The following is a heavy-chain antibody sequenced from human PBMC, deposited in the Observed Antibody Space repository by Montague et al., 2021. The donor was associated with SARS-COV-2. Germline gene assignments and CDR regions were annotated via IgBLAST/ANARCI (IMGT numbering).Heavy chain of an antibody. D-gene: IGHD3-10*01. V-gene: IGHV4-59*01. CDR1: GGSISNYY. J-gene: IGHJ3*01. CDR3: VRMQWLGVRAFDV. CDR2: IYYSGNT. Sequence: SETLSLTCTVSGGSISNYYWNWIRQPPGKGLEWIGYIYYSGNTNYNPSLKGRVTMSLDTSKTQFSLKLTSVTAADTAVYYCVRMQWLGVRAFDVWGQGTLVTVSS.